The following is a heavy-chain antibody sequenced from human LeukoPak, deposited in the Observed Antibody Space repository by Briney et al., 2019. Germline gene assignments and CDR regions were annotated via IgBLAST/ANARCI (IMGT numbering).Heavy chain of an antibody. CDR2: INPNSGGT. Sequence: ASVKVSCKASGYTFTGYYMHRVRQAPGQGLEWIGWINPNSGGTNYAQKFQGRVTMTRDTSISTAYMELSRLRSDDTAVYYRARDRSSGSLYFDYWGQGTLVTVSS. CDR1: GYTFTGYY. V-gene: IGHV1-2*02. D-gene: IGHD1-26*01. J-gene: IGHJ4*02. CDR3: ARDRSSGSLYFDY.